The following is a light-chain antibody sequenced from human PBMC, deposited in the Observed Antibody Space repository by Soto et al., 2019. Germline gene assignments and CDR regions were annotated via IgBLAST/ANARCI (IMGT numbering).Light chain of an antibody. CDR1: QSISSD. J-gene: IGKJ4*01. CDR2: DAS. Sequence: EIVMTQSPATLSVSPGERATLSCRASQSISSDLAWYQQKPGQAPRLLMYDASTRATGIPARFSGDGSGTEFTLSISSLQSEDFAVYYCQHYNNWPLTFGGGTKVEIK. CDR3: QHYNNWPLT. V-gene: IGKV3D-15*01.